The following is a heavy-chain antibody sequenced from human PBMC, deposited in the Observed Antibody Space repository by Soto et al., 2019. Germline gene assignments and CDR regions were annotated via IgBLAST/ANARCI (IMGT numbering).Heavy chain of an antibody. Sequence: EVQLLESGGGLVQPGGSLRLSCAASGFTFSSYVMSWVRQAPGKGLEWVSAISGSGGSTYYADSVKGRFTISRDNSRNALYLQMNSLSAEDTAVYFCAKLLGSGIYFPHGYWGQGPLVTVSS. J-gene: IGHJ4*02. CDR1: GFTFSSYV. CDR2: ISGSGGST. D-gene: IGHD3-10*01. V-gene: IGHV3-23*01. CDR3: AKLLGSGIYFPHGY.